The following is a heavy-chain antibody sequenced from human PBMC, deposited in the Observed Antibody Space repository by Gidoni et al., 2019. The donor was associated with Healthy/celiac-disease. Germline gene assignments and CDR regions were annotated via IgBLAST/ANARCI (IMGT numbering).Heavy chain of an antibody. CDR3: TTDYRELWLPVYDAFDI. V-gene: IGHV3-15*01. D-gene: IGHD5-18*01. Sequence: EVQLVESGGGLVKPGGSLRLSCSASGFTFRNAWMSWVRQAPGKGLEWVGRIKSKTDGGTTDYAAPVKGRFTISRDDSKNTLYLQMNSLKTEDTAVYYCTTDYRELWLPVYDAFDIWGQGTMVTVSS. CDR2: IKSKTDGGTT. CDR1: GFTFRNAW. J-gene: IGHJ3*02.